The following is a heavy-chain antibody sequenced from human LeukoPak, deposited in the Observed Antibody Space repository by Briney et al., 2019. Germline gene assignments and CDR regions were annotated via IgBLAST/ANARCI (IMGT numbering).Heavy chain of an antibody. Sequence: GGSLRLSCAASRFTFSTYWMHWVRQAPGKGLVWVSRINSDGSSTDYADSVKGRFTISRDNSKNTLYLQMNSLRAEDTAVYYCAKVVLGLRFGTLDYWGQGTLVTVSS. V-gene: IGHV3-74*01. CDR3: AKVVLGLRFGTLDY. CDR2: INSDGSST. CDR1: RFTFSTYW. J-gene: IGHJ4*02. D-gene: IGHD5-12*01.